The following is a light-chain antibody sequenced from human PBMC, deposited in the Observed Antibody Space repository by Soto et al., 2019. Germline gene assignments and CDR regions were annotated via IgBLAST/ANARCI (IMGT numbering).Light chain of an antibody. CDR3: QHYFTSPPIT. CDR1: QSVSSSY. J-gene: IGKJ5*01. V-gene: IGKV3-20*01. CDR2: GVS. Sequence: EIVLTQSPGTLSLSPGERATLSCRASQSVSSSYLAWYQQKPGQATRLLIYGVSSRATGIPDRFSGSGSGTDFTLTISRLEPEDFAVYYCQHYFTSPPITFGQGTRLEIK.